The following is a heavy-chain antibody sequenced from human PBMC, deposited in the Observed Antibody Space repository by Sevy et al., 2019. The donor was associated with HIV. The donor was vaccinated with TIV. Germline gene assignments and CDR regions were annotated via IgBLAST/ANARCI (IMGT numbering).Heavy chain of an antibody. D-gene: IGHD3-10*01. V-gene: IGHV3-20*04. J-gene: IGHJ3*02. CDR2: INWNGGST. Sequence: GGSLRLSCAASGFTFDDYGMSWVRQAPGKGLEWVSGINWNGGSTGYADSEKGRFTISRDNAKNSLYLQMNSLRAEDTALYYCARVPTMVRGVIAAFDIWGQGTMVTVSS. CDR3: ARVPTMVRGVIAAFDI. CDR1: GFTFDDYG.